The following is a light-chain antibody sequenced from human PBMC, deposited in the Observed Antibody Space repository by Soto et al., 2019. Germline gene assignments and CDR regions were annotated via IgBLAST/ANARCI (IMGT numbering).Light chain of an antibody. V-gene: IGLV2-8*01. CDR1: SSDFGVYNY. CDR3: SSFAGSPVV. Sequence: QSVLTQPASVSGSPGQSITISCTGTSSDFGVYNYVSWYQLHPGKAPKLMIYEVSKRPSGVPDRFSGSKSGNTASLTVSGLQAEDEADYYCSSFAGSPVVFGGGTQLTVL. CDR2: EVS. J-gene: IGLJ2*01.